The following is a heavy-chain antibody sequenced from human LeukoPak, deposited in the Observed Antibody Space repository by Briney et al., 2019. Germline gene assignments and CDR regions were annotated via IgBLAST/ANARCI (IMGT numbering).Heavy chain of an antibody. CDR1: GFTFSDYY. V-gene: IGHV3-11*01. D-gene: IGHD2-21*02. J-gene: IGHJ4*02. CDR3: AREQLAYCGGDCYSGDY. CDR2: ISSSGSTI. Sequence: GGSLRLSCAASGFTFSDYYMSWIRQAPGKGLEWVSYISSSGSTIYYADSVKGRFTISRDNAKNSLYLQMNSLGAEDTAVYYCAREQLAYCGGDCYSGDYWGQGTLVTVSS.